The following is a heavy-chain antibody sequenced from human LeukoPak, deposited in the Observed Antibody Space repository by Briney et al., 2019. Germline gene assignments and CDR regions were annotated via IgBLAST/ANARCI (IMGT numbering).Heavy chain of an antibody. J-gene: IGHJ5*02. CDR3: ARGSSVLRFLEWLSPHNWFDP. Sequence: SETLSLTCAVYGGPFSGYYWSWIRQPPGKGLEWIGEINHSGSTNYNPSLKSRVTISVDTSKNQFSLKLSSVTAADTAVYYCARGSSVLRFLEWLSPHNWFDPWGQGTLVTVSS. CDR2: INHSGST. D-gene: IGHD3-3*01. CDR1: GGPFSGYY. V-gene: IGHV4-34*01.